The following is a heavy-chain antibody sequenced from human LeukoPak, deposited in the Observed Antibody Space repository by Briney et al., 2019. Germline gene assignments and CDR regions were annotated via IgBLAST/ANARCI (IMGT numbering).Heavy chain of an antibody. CDR1: GFTFRSYW. V-gene: IGHV3-7*05. Sequence: GGSLRLSCAASGFTFRSYWMTWVRQAPGKGLEWVANVKEDGSEKDFVDSVKGRFTISRDNAKNSLYLQMNRLRAEDTAVYYCAGEFRLSTAVWFDPWGQGTLVTVSS. CDR2: VKEDGSEK. CDR3: AGEFRLSTAVWFDP. J-gene: IGHJ5*02. D-gene: IGHD2/OR15-2a*01.